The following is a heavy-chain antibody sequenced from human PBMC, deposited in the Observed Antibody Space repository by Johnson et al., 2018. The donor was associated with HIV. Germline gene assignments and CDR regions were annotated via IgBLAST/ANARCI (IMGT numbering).Heavy chain of an antibody. D-gene: IGHD3-16*01. V-gene: IGHV3-30*02. J-gene: IGHJ3*02. CDR3: ARQKLGGGWTLDDAFDI. Sequence: QVQLVESGGGVVQPGGSLRLSCAASGFTFSNYGMHWVRQAPGKGLEWVAFIRYDGDITYYVDSVKGRFTISRDNSKNTLFLQMNSLRAEDTAVYYCARQKLGGGWTLDDAFDIWGQGTMVTVSS. CDR1: GFTFSNYG. CDR2: IRYDGDIT.